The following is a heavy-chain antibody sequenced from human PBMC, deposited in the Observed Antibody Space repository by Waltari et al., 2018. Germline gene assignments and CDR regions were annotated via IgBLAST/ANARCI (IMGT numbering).Heavy chain of an antibody. D-gene: IGHD4-17*01. CDR1: GGTLTSPG. CDR3: ARDVIRAHDDGIYVARGWFDL. V-gene: IGHV1-69*13. Sequence: QVQLVQSGAEVRPPGSSVKVSCKDSGGTLTSPGIPWVRQAPGQGLEWVGGIIPIFGTANYAQRFQDRVTMTSDVSTSTAYMEMRSLRSDDTAVYYCARDVIRAHDDGIYVARGWFDLWGQGTLVTVSS. CDR2: IIPIFGTA. J-gene: IGHJ5*02.